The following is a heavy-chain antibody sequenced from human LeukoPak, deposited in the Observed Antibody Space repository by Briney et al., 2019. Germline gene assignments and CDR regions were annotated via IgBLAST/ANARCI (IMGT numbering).Heavy chain of an antibody. V-gene: IGHV3-15*01. CDR2: IKSKTDGGTT. D-gene: IGHD3-22*01. Sequence: GGSLRLSCGASGFTFTNAWMNWVRQAPGKGLEWIGRIKSKTDGGTTDYAAPVKGRFTISRDDSKNTLSLQMNSLKTEDTAVYYCTTDLPKSVSYYDATNSYVGYCFDYWGQGTLVTVSS. CDR3: TTDLPKSVSYYDATNSYVGYCFDY. CDR1: GFTFTNAW. J-gene: IGHJ4*02.